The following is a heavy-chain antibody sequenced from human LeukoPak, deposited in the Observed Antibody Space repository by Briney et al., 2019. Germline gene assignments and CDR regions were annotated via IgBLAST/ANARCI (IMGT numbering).Heavy chain of an antibody. CDR2: ISYDGSNK. D-gene: IGHD4-23*01. J-gene: IGHJ4*02. CDR1: GFTFSSYG. CDR3: AKGPVVTFFDY. V-gene: IGHV3-30*18. Sequence: PGGSLRLSCAASGFTFSSYGMHWVRQAPGKGLEWVAVISYDGSNKYYADSVKGRFTISRDNSKNTLYLQMNSLRAEDTAVYYCAKGPVVTFFDYWGQGTLVTVSS.